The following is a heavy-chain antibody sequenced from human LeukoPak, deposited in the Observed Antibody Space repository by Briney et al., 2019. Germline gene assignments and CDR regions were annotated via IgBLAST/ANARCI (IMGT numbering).Heavy chain of an antibody. Sequence: TSETLSLTCAVYGGSFSGYYWSWIRQHPGKGLEWIGYIYYSGSTYYNPSLKSRVTISVDTSKNQFSLKLSSVTAADTAVYYCAREPGKYCSGGSCYDYWGQGTLVTVSS. CDR2: IYYSGST. D-gene: IGHD2-15*01. V-gene: IGHV4-31*11. CDR3: AREPGKYCSGGSCYDY. J-gene: IGHJ4*02. CDR1: GGSFSGYY.